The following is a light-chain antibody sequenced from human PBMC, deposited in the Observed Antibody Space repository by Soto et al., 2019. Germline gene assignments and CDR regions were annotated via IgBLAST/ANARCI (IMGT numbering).Light chain of an antibody. CDR2: EVI. CDR1: SIDVVGHGF. V-gene: IGLV2-8*01. Sequence: QSALSQPPSASGSPGQSVTISCTGTSIDVVGHGFVSWYQQRPGKAPKLIIYEVIKRPSGVPDRFSGSNSANTASLTVSGLQSEDEAVYYCTLYTDSNIVIFGGGTKLTVL. CDR3: TLYTDSNIVI. J-gene: IGLJ2*01.